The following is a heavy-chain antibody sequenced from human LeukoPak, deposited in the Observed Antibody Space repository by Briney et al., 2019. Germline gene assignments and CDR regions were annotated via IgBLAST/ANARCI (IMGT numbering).Heavy chain of an antibody. Sequence: GGSLRLSCAASGFTFSSYSMNWVRQAPGKGLEWVSSISSSSSYIYYADSVKGRFTISRDNAKNSLYLQMNSLRAEDTAVYYCAILSIVRASDAFDIWGQGTMVTVSS. CDR3: AILSIVRASDAFDI. D-gene: IGHD1-26*01. CDR2: ISSSSSYI. CDR1: GFTFSSYS. J-gene: IGHJ3*02. V-gene: IGHV3-21*01.